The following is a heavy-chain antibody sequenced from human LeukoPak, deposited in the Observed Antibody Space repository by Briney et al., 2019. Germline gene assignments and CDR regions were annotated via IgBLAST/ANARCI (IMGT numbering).Heavy chain of an antibody. CDR3: ARDYCTNGVCYSNY. CDR1: GGSISSSSYY. D-gene: IGHD2-8*01. V-gene: IGHV4-39*01. CDR2: IYYSGST. J-gene: IGHJ4*02. Sequence: SETLSLTCTVSGGSISSSSYYWGWIRQPPGKGLEWIGSIYYSGSTYYNPSLKSRVTISVDTSKNQFSLKLSSVTAADTAVYYCARDYCTNGVCYSNYWGQGTLVTVSS.